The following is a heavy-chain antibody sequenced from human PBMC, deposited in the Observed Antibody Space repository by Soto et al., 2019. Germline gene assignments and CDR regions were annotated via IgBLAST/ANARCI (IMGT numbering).Heavy chain of an antibody. Sequence: QVPLQESGPGLVKPSETLSLTCTVSGDSMSPFYWYWIRQSPGKGLEWIGYIYYSGNTNYNPSLKSRVAISVDTSQNQFYQTLSSVTAADTAVYYCARGVYDYWSGYYAGSGLDVWGQGTTVTVSS. CDR2: IYYSGNT. CDR1: GDSMSPFY. V-gene: IGHV4-59*13. J-gene: IGHJ6*02. D-gene: IGHD3-3*01. CDR3: ARGVYDYWSGYYAGSGLDV.